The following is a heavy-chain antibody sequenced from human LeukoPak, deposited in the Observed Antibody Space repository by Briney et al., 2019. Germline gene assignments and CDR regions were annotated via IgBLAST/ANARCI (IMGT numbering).Heavy chain of an antibody. D-gene: IGHD6-13*01. CDR3: ARGVYIAAAQYAY. J-gene: IGHJ4*02. CDR2: IYYTGST. V-gene: IGHV4-59*11. Sequence: SETLSLTCSVSGGSITSHYWTWIRQPPGKRLEWIGYIYYTGSTNYNPSLKSRVTMSVDTSKNQFSLKLSSVTAADTAVYYCARGVYIAAAQYAYWGQGTLVTVSS. CDR1: GGSITSHY.